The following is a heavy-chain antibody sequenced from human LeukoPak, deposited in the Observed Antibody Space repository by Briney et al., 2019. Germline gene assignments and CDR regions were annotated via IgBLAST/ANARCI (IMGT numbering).Heavy chain of an antibody. D-gene: IGHD2-2*01. CDR2: ISAYNGNT. V-gene: IGHV1-18*01. J-gene: IGHJ4*02. CDR1: GYTFTSYG. Sequence: ASVKVFCKASGYTFTSYGISWVRQAPGQGLEWMGWISAYNGNTNYAQKLQGRVTMTTDTSTSTAYMELRSLRSDDTAVYYCARDYLVVVPAAIVYWGQGTLVTVSS. CDR3: ARDYLVVVPAAIVY.